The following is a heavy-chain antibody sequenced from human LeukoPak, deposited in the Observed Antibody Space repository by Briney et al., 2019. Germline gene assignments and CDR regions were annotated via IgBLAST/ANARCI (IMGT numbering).Heavy chain of an antibody. D-gene: IGHD1-26*01. Sequence: GGSLRLSCAASGFTFSSYSMNWVRQAPGKGLEWVSYISSSGSTIYYADSVKGRFTISRDYAKNSLYLQMNSLRAEDTAVYYCARFVGATTSLDYWGQGTLVTVSS. V-gene: IGHV3-48*04. CDR2: ISSSGSTI. CDR3: ARFVGATTSLDY. J-gene: IGHJ4*02. CDR1: GFTFSSYS.